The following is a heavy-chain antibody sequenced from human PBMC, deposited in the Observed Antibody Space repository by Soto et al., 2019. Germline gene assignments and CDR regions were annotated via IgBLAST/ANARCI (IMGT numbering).Heavy chain of an antibody. CDR3: ARVIWFGESRANNWFDP. Sequence: PSETLSLTCAVXGGSFSGYYWSWIRQPPGKGLEWIGEINHSGSTNYNPSLKSRVTISVDTSKNQFSLKLSSVTAADTAVYYCARVIWFGESRANNWFDPWGQGTLVTVSS. J-gene: IGHJ5*02. V-gene: IGHV4-34*01. CDR2: INHSGST. CDR1: GGSFSGYY. D-gene: IGHD3-10*01.